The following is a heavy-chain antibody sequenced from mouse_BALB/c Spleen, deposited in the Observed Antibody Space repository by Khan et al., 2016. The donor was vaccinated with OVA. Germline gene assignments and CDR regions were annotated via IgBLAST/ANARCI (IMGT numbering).Heavy chain of an antibody. V-gene: IGHV5-12*02. CDR1: GFTFSDYY. Sequence: EVMLVESGGGLVQPGGSLKLSCATSGFTFSDYYMYWVRQTPEKRLEWVAYISNGGGSTYYPDTVKGRFTISRDNAKNTLYLQMSRLKSEDTAMYYGARRLYGNSFYYAMDYWGQGTSVTVSS. J-gene: IGHJ4*01. CDR2: ISNGGGST. CDR3: ARRLYGNSFYYAMDY. D-gene: IGHD2-1*01.